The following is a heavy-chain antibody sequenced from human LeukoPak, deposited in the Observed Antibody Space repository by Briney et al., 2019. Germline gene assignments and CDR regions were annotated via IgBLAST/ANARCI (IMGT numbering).Heavy chain of an antibody. V-gene: IGHV1-46*01. CDR2: INPSGGST. Sequence: ASVKVSCKASGYTFTTYYMHWVRQAPGQGLEWMGIINPSGGSTNYAQKFQGRVTMTRDMSTSTVYMELSSLRSEDTAVYYCARRGNYYYYMDVWGKGTPVTVSS. D-gene: IGHD3-16*01. CDR1: GYTFTTYY. J-gene: IGHJ6*03. CDR3: ARRGNYYYYMDV.